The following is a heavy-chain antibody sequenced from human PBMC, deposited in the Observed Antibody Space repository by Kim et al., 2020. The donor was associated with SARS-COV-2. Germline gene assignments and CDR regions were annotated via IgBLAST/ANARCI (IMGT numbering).Heavy chain of an antibody. Sequence: GRLTISEDNSKNTLYLQMNSLRAEDTAVYYCAKDLPVDYYGSGSSRYFDYWGQGTLVTVSS. CDR3: AKDLPVDYYGSGSSRYFDY. D-gene: IGHD3-10*01. V-gene: IGHV3-23*01. J-gene: IGHJ4*02.